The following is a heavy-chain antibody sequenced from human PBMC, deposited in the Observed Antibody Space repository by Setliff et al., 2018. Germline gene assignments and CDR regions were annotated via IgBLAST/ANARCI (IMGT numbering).Heavy chain of an antibody. Sequence: SETLSLTCTVSGGTISSGGYYWSWIRQHPGKGLEWIGYIYYSGSTYYNPSLKSRVTISVDTSKNQFSLKLSSVTAADTAVYYCARVSPYYYDSSGPGAFDIWGQGTMVTVSS. D-gene: IGHD3-22*01. CDR1: GGTISSGGYY. CDR2: IYYSGST. V-gene: IGHV4-31*03. CDR3: ARVSPYYYDSSGPGAFDI. J-gene: IGHJ3*02.